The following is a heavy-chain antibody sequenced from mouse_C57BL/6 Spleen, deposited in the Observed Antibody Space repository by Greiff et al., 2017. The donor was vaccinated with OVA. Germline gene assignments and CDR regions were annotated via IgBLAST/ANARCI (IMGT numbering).Heavy chain of an antibody. Sequence: VQLQQSGPELVKPGASVKISCKASGYTFTDYYMNWVKQSHGKSLEWIGDINPNNGGTSYNQKFKGKATLTVDKSSSPAYLELRTLTSEDSADSYRSSYDDDYGSSCGSFDVWGKGTTVTVSS. CDR3: SSYDDDYGSSCGSFDV. V-gene: IGHV1-26*01. CDR2: INPNNGGT. D-gene: IGHD1-1*01. CDR1: GYTFTDYY. J-gene: IGHJ1*03.